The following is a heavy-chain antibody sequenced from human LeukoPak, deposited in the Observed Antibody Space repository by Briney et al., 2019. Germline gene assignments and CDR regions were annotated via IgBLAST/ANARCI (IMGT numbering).Heavy chain of an antibody. D-gene: IGHD1-20*01. V-gene: IGHV3-23*01. J-gene: IGHJ3*02. CDR3: AKDRVYYNWKGGGRHAFDI. CDR1: GFTFSSYA. CDR2: ISGSGGSI. Sequence: GGSLRLSCAASGFTFSSYAMSWVRQAPGKGLEWVSAISGSGGSIYYADSVKGRFTISRDNSKNTLYLQMNSLRAEDTAVYYCAKDRVYYNWKGGGRHAFDIWGQGTMVTVSS.